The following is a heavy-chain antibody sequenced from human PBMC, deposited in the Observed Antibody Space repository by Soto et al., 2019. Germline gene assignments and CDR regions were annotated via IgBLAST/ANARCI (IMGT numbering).Heavy chain of an antibody. CDR1: GGTFSSYA. Sequence: ASVKVSCKASGGTFSSYAISWVRQAPGQGLEWMGGIIPIFGTANYAQKFQGRVTITADESTSTAYMELSSLRSEDTAVHYCARDKIGSSWNPDDAFDIWGQGTMVT. V-gene: IGHV1-69*13. CDR2: IIPIFGTA. D-gene: IGHD6-13*01. CDR3: ARDKIGSSWNPDDAFDI. J-gene: IGHJ3*02.